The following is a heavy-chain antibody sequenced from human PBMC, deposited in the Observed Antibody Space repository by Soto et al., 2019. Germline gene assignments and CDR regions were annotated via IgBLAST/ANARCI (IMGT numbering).Heavy chain of an antibody. D-gene: IGHD2-15*01. V-gene: IGHV4-31*03. CDR3: ARGFTAVVAATQYWFDH. Sequence: QVQLQESGPGLVKPSQTLSLTCTVSGGSISSGGYYWSWIRQHPGKGLEWIGYIYYSGSTYYNPSLKSRVTISVDTSKNQCSLELSSVTDADTAVYHCARGFTAVVAATQYWFDHWGQGTLVTVSS. CDR1: GGSISSGGYY. CDR2: IYYSGST. J-gene: IGHJ5*02.